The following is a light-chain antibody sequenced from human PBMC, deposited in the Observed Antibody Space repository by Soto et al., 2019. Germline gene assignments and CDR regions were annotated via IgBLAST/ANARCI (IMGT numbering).Light chain of an antibody. CDR1: QSVSSSY. V-gene: IGKV3D-7*01. J-gene: IGKJ1*01. Sequence: EIVMTQSPATLSLSPGESATLSCRASQSVSSSYLSWYQQKPRQAPRLLIYGAAIRATGIPARFSGSGSGTAFTLTISSLQPEDFAVYYCQQDYILPWTFGQGTKVEIK. CDR2: GAA. CDR3: QQDYILPWT.